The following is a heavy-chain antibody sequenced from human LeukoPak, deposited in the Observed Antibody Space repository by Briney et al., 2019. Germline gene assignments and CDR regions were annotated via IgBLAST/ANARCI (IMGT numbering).Heavy chain of an antibody. D-gene: IGHD3-3*01. CDR3: AHSDLGYDFWCGYYDY. J-gene: IGHJ4*02. Sequence: SGPTLVKPTQTLTLTCTFSGFSLSTSGVGVGWIRQPPGKALEWLALIYWNDYKRYSPSLKSRLTITKDTSKNQVVLTMTNMDPVDTATYYCAHSDLGYDFWCGYYDYWGQGTLVTVSS. CDR1: GFSLSTSGVG. CDR2: IYWNDYK. V-gene: IGHV2-5*01.